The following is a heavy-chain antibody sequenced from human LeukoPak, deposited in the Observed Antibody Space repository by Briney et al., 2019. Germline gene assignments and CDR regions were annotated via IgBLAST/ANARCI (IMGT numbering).Heavy chain of an antibody. Sequence: GGSLRLSCAASGFTFDDYAMHWVRQAPGKGLEWVSGISWNSGSIGYADSVKGRFTISRDNAKNSLYLQMNSLRAEDTAVYYCARDPYYDFWSGYPGFDPWGQGTLVTVSS. D-gene: IGHD3-3*01. CDR2: ISWNSGSI. CDR1: GFTFDDYA. V-gene: IGHV3-9*01. CDR3: ARDPYYDFWSGYPGFDP. J-gene: IGHJ5*02.